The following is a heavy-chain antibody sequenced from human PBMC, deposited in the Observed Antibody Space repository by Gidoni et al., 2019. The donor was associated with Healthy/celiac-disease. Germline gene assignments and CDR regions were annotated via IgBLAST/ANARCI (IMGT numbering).Heavy chain of an antibody. CDR3: AGGYGDYGVFDY. CDR1: GFTFSSYA. J-gene: IGHJ4*02. D-gene: IGHD4-17*01. Sequence: QVQLVESGGGVVQPGRSLRLSCAASGFTFSSYAMHWVRQAPGKGLEWVAVISYDGSNKYYADSVKGRFTISRDNSKNTLYLQMNSLRAEDTAVYYCAGGYGDYGVFDYWGQGTLVTVSS. CDR2: ISYDGSNK. V-gene: IGHV3-30*04.